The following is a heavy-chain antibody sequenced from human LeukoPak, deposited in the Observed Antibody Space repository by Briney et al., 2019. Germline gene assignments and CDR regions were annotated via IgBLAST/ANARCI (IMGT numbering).Heavy chain of an antibody. V-gene: IGHV3-21*01. CDR3: ASRYCSSTSCHFDY. Sequence: GGSLRLSCAASGFTFSSYSMNWVRQAPGKGLEWVSSISSSSSYIYYADSVKGRFTISRDNAENSLYLQMNSLRAEDTAVYYCASRYCSSTSCHFDYWGQGTLVTVSS. D-gene: IGHD2-2*01. CDR1: GFTFSSYS. CDR2: ISSSSSYI. J-gene: IGHJ4*02.